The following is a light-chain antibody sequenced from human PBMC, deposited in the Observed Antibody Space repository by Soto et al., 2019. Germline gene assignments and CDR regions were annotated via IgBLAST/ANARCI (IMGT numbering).Light chain of an antibody. CDR3: QQYGVTPPNT. V-gene: IGKV3-20*01. CDR1: PIVSRPC. Sequence: EILLTQLPATVCLSRGERATLSGWAGPIVSRPCLARFQQKPGQSPRLLIYGASTRATGMPDRFSGSGSGTDFTLTISGLEPEDFALYYCQQYGVTPPNTFGGGTKVDIK. CDR2: GAS. J-gene: IGKJ4*01.